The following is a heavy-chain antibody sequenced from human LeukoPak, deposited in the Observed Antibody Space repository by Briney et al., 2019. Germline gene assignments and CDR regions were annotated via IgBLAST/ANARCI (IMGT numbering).Heavy chain of an antibody. J-gene: IGHJ4*02. CDR1: GGTFSSYA. V-gene: IGHV1-69*13. CDR2: IIPIFGTA. CDR3: ARDRREYSSSSSDFDY. D-gene: IGHD6-6*01. Sequence: GASVKVSCKASGGTFSSYAISWVRQAPGQGLEWMGGIIPIFGTANYAQKFQGRVTITADESTSTAYMELSSLRSEDTAVYYCARDRREYSSSSSDFDYWGQGTLVTVPS.